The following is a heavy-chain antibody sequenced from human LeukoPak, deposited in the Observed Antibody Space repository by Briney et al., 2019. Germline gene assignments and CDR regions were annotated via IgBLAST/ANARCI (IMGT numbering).Heavy chain of an antibody. J-gene: IGHJ3*02. CDR2: IYHSGST. CDR3: ARDREACSGGSCYSGLLDI. D-gene: IGHD2-15*01. CDR1: GYSISSGYY. Sequence: PSETLSLTCTVSGYSISSGYYWGWIRQPPGKGLEWIGSIYHSGSTYYNPSLKSRVAISVDTSKNQFSLKLSSVTAADTAVYYCARDREACSGGSCYSGLLDIWGQGTMVTVSS. V-gene: IGHV4-38-2*02.